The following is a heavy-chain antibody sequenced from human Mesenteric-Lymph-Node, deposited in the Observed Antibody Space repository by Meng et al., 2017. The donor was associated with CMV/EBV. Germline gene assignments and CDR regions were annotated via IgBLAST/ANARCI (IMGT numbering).Heavy chain of an antibody. V-gene: IGHV3-30*02. Sequence: GGSLRLSCAASGFSFSTYGMHWVRQAPGKGLEWVAFIRYDGSNQYYADSVKGRFTISRDNSKNTLYLQMNSLSAEDTAVYYCARDTWGPDYWGQGTLVTVSS. CDR3: ARDTWGPDY. CDR1: GFSFSTYG. J-gene: IGHJ4*02. D-gene: IGHD3-16*01. CDR2: IRYDGSNQ.